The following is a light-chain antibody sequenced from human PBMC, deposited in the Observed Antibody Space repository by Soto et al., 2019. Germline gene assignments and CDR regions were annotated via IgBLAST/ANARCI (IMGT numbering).Light chain of an antibody. J-gene: IGKJ5*01. CDR1: QSISSY. CDR3: QQRYSTPQVT. V-gene: IGKV1-39*01. Sequence: DIQMTQSPSSLSAFVGDRVTTTCRASQSISSYLNWYQQKPGKAPKLLIYAASSLQSGVPSRFSGSGSGTDFTLTISSLQPEDFATYYCQQRYSTPQVTFGQGTRLEIK. CDR2: AAS.